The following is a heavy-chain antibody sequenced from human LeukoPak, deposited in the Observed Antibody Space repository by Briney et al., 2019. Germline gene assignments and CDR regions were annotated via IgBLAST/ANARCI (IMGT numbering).Heavy chain of an antibody. Sequence: GGSLRLSCAASRFTFSSYAMSWVRQAPGKGLEWVSAISGSGGSTYYADSVKGRFIISRDNSKNTLYLQMNSLRPEDTAVYLCAKREGATSRGYYYYYMDVWGKGTTVTISS. D-gene: IGHD1-26*01. CDR1: RFTFSSYA. V-gene: IGHV3-23*01. CDR2: ISGSGGST. CDR3: AKREGATSRGYYYYYMDV. J-gene: IGHJ6*03.